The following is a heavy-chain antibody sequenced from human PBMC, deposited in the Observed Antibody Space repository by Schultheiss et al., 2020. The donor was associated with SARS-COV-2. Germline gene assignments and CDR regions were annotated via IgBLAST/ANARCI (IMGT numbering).Heavy chain of an antibody. CDR1: GFTFSSYA. CDR3: ARDLMSGETVLVAIDY. CDR2: ISYDGSKK. Sequence: GESLKISCAASGFTFSSYAMHWVRQAPGKGLEWVAVISYDGSKKFYADSVKGRFTISRDNSKNTLYLQMNSLRVEDTAVYYCARDLMSGETVLVAIDYWGQGTLVTVSS. J-gene: IGHJ4*02. D-gene: IGHD2-8*02. V-gene: IGHV3-30*04.